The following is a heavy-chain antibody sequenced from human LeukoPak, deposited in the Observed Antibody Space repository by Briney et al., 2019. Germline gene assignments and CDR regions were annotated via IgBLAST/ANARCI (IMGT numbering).Heavy chain of an antibody. V-gene: IGHV1-2*02. CDR3: VRGPRYYDFRSGYYAGLDV. CDR1: GYTFTDYY. Sequence: ASVKVSCKVSGYTFTDYYMHWVRQAPGQGLEWMGWIKPNNGDTNYAQKFQGRVTMTRDTSISTAYMELSRLISDDTAVYFCVRGPRYYDFRSGYYAGLDVWGKGTTVTVSS. D-gene: IGHD3-3*01. J-gene: IGHJ6*04. CDR2: IKPNNGDT.